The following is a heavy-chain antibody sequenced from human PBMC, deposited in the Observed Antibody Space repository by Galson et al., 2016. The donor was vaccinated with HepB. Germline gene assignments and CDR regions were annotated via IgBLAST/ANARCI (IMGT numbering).Heavy chain of an antibody. CDR2: INGDGTST. CDR3: ARAPQVGSYYGGDY. V-gene: IGHV3-74*03. J-gene: IGHJ4*02. Sequence: SLRLSCAASGFTFNDYWIHWFRQPPGKGLIWVSRINGDGTSTMNADSVKGRFTVSRDNAKNTVYLQMNSLRAEDTGVYFCARAPQVGSYYGGDYWGPGTLVTVSS. D-gene: IGHD1-26*01. CDR1: GFTFNDYW.